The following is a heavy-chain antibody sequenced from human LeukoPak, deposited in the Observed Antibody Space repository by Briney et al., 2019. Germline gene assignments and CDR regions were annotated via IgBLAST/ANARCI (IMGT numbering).Heavy chain of an antibody. CDR3: ASLGAFDWLPRSVKTDY. Sequence: GGSLRLSCAASGFTFSSYAMHWVRQAPGKGLEWVAVISYDGSNKYYADSVKGRFTISRDNSKNMLYLQMNSLRAEDTAVYYCASLGAFDWLPRSVKTDYWGQGTLVTVSS. CDR1: GFTFSSYA. J-gene: IGHJ4*02. D-gene: IGHD3-9*01. V-gene: IGHV3-30*04. CDR2: ISYDGSNK.